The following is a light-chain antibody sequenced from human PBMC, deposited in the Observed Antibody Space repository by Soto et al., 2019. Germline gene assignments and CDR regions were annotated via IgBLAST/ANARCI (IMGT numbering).Light chain of an antibody. J-gene: IGKJ5*01. CDR1: QSVSSY. V-gene: IGKV3-15*01. CDR3: QQCSDWPLFT. CDR2: DAS. Sequence: EIVMTQSPATLSVSPGETATLSCRASQSVSSYLAWYQHRPGQAPRLLIYDASTRATGIPARFSGSGSGTEFTLTISVLQSEDFAVYSCQQCSDWPLFTFGQGTRLEIK.